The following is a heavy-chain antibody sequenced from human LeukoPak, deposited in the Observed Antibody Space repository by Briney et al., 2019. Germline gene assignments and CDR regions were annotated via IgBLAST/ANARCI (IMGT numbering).Heavy chain of an antibody. CDR3: ARERGTTVTTVLGY. Sequence: ASVKVSCKASGYTFTSYGIGWVRQAPGQGLEWMGWISAYNGNTNNAQKLQGRVTMTTDTSTSTAYMELRSLRSDDTAVYYCARERGTTVTTVLGYWGQGTLVTVSS. CDR1: GYTFTSYG. D-gene: IGHD4-17*01. J-gene: IGHJ4*02. V-gene: IGHV1-18*01. CDR2: ISAYNGNT.